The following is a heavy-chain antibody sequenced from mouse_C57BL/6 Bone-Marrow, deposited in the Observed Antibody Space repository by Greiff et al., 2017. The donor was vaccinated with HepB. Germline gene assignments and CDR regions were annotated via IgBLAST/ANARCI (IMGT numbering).Heavy chain of an antibody. V-gene: IGHV1-81*01. J-gene: IGHJ4*01. CDR1: GYTFTSYG. CDR3: ARPGTHYYAMDY. CDR2: IYPRSGNT. Sequence: QVQLKESGAELARPGASVKLSCKASGYTFTSYGISWVKQRTGQGLEWIGEIYPRSGNTYYNEKFKGKATLTADKSSSTAYMELRSLTSEDSAVYFCARPGTHYYAMDYWGQGTSVTVSS. D-gene: IGHD4-1*01.